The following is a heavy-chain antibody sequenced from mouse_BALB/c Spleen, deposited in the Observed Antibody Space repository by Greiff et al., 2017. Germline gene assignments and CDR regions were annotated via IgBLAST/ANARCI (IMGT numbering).Heavy chain of an antibody. CDR3: ARNLTARATYYAMDY. D-gene: IGHD3-1*01. J-gene: IGHJ4*01. Sequence: EVMLVESGGDLVKPGGSLKLSCAASGFTFSSYGMSWVRQTPDKRLEWVATISSGGSYTYYPDSVKGRFTISRDNAKNTLYLQMSSLKSEDTAMYYCARNLTARATYYAMDYWGQGTSVTVSS. V-gene: IGHV5-6*01. CDR2: ISSGGSYT. CDR1: GFTFSSYG.